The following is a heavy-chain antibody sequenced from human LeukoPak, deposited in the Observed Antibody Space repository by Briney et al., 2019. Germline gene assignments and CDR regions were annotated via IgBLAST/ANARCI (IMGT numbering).Heavy chain of an antibody. V-gene: IGHV3-20*04. CDR3: AGDSSGYPADY. J-gene: IGHJ4*02. Sequence: GGSLRLSCAASGFTFSSYGMSWVRQAPGKGLEWVSGISWNSGSIGYADSVKGRFTISRDNAKNSLYLQMNSLRAEDTAVYYCAGDSSGYPADYWGQGTLVTVSS. CDR1: GFTFSSYG. D-gene: IGHD3-22*01. CDR2: ISWNSGSI.